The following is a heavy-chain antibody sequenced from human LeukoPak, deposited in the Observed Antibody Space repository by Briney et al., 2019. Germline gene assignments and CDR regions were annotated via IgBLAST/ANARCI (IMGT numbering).Heavy chain of an antibody. Sequence: PGGSLRLSCAASGFTFSSYAMHWVRQAPGKGLEWVAVISYDGSNKYYADSVKGRFTISRDNSKNTLYLQMNSLRAEDTAVYYCARGRYSGYDWEEHFDYWGQGTLVTVSS. CDR1: GFTFSSYA. J-gene: IGHJ4*02. D-gene: IGHD5-12*01. CDR3: ARGRYSGYDWEEHFDY. V-gene: IGHV3-30*04. CDR2: ISYDGSNK.